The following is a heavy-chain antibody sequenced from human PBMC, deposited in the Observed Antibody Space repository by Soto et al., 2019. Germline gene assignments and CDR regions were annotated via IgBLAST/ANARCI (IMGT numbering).Heavy chain of an antibody. J-gene: IGHJ6*02. CDR2: IYSGGST. CDR3: ARDFWSGYYSGYYYGRDV. CDR1: GFTVSSNY. D-gene: IGHD3-3*01. Sequence: GGSLRLSCAASGFTVSSNYMSWVRQAPGKGLEWVSVIYSGGSTYYADSVKGRFTISRDNSKNTLYLQMNSLRAEDTAVYYCARDFWSGYYSGYYYGRDVWGQGTTVTVSS. V-gene: IGHV3-66*01.